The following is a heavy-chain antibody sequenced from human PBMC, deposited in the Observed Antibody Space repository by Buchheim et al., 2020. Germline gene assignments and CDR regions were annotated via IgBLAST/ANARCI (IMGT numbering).Heavy chain of an antibody. CDR2: IYYSGST. V-gene: IGHV4-59*08. Sequence: QVQLQESGPGLVKPSETLSLTCTVSGGSISSYYWSWIRQPPGKGLEWIGHIYYSGSTNYNPSLKSRVTITVEKSGNKFPLLLTSVTAADTAVYYCARLTWPRGSGKDYWGQGTL. J-gene: IGHJ4*02. CDR1: GGSISSYY. D-gene: IGHD1-14*01. CDR3: ARLTWPRGSGKDY.